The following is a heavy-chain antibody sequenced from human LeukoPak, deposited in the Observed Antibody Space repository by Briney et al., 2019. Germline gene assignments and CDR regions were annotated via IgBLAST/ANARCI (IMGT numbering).Heavy chain of an antibody. CDR1: GGSISSSSYY. CDR3: ARDRCPTYYYGSGSLWFDP. Sequence: KASETLSLTCTVSGGSISSSSYYWGWIRQPPGKGLEWIGSIYYSGSTYYNPSLKSRVTISVDTSKNQFSRKLSSVTAADTAVYYCARDRCPTYYYGSGSLWFDPXXXGTLVTVSS. D-gene: IGHD3-10*01. CDR2: IYYSGST. V-gene: IGHV4-39*07. J-gene: IGHJ5*02.